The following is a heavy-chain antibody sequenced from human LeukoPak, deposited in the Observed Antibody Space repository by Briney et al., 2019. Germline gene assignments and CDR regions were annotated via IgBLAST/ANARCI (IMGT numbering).Heavy chain of an antibody. Sequence: GGSLRLSCAASGFTSSSYALNWVRQAPGKGREWVATVSGSGDRMYHADSVKGRFTISRDNSKNTIYLQMNSLRAEDTALYYCAKAAAAPGFDFWGQGTLVTVSS. J-gene: IGHJ4*02. V-gene: IGHV3-23*01. CDR3: AKAAAAPGFDF. CDR1: GFTSSSYA. D-gene: IGHD6-13*01. CDR2: VSGSGDRM.